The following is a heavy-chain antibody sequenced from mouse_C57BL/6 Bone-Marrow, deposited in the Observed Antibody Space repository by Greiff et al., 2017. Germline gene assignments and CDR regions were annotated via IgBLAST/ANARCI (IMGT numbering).Heavy chain of an antibody. D-gene: IGHD3-1*01. CDR3: ARVHSSVYFDY. V-gene: IGHV1-26*01. CDR1: GYTFTDYY. Sequence: DVQLQESGPELVKPGASVKISCKASGYTFTDYYMNWVKQSHGKSLEWIGDINPNNGGTSYNQKFKGKATLTVDKSSSTAYMELRSRTSEDSAVYYCARVHSSVYFDYWGQGTTLTVSS. CDR2: INPNNGGT. J-gene: IGHJ2*01.